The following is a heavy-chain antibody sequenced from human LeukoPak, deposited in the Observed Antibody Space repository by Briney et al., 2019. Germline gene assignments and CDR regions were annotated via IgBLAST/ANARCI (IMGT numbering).Heavy chain of an antibody. D-gene: IGHD3-9*01. CDR3: ISYDILTGYRDY. V-gene: IGHV3-73*01. CDR1: GFTFSGSA. CDR2: IRSKANSYAT. Sequence: GGSLKLSCAASGFTFSGSAMHWVRQASGKGLEWVGRIRSKANSYATAYAASVKGRFTISRDDSKNTAYLQMNSLKTEDTAVYYCISYDILTGYRDYWGQGTLVTVSS. J-gene: IGHJ4*02.